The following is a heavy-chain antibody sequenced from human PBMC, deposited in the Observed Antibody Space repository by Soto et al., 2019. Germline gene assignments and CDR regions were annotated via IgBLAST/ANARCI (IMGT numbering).Heavy chain of an antibody. J-gene: IGHJ5*02. CDR2: INHSGST. Sequence: SETLSLTCAVYGGSFSGYYWSWIRQPPGKGLEWIGEINHSGSTNYNPSLKSRVTISVDTSKNQLSLKLSSVTAADTAVYYCARVASNCSSTSCYLGDWFDPWGQGTLVTVSS. CDR1: GGSFSGYY. D-gene: IGHD2-2*01. CDR3: ARVASNCSSTSCYLGDWFDP. V-gene: IGHV4-34*01.